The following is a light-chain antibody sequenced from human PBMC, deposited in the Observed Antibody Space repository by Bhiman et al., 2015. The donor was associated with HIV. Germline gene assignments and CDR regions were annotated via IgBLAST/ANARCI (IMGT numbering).Light chain of an antibody. J-gene: IGLJ1*01. Sequence: QSALTQPPSASGSPGQSVTISCTGTSSDIGDSDSVSWYQQRPGKAPKLMIYEVIKRPSGVPDRFSGSKSGNTASLTISGLQAEDEAGYYCSSLTTSITYVFGTGTNVTVL. CDR2: EVI. CDR1: SSDIGDSDS. CDR3: SSLTTSITYV. V-gene: IGLV2-8*01.